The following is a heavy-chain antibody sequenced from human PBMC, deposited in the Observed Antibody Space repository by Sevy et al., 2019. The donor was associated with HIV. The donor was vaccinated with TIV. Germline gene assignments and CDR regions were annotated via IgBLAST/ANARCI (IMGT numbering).Heavy chain of an antibody. CDR3: ARDPLGGSGSSDDAFDI. D-gene: IGHD1-26*01. CDR1: GFTFSSYS. J-gene: IGHJ3*02. CDR2: ISSSSSYI. V-gene: IGHV3-21*01. Sequence: GGYLRLSCAASGFTFSSYSMNWVRQAPGKGLEWVSSISSSSSYIYYADSVKDRFTISRDNAKNSLYLQMNSLRAEDTAMYYCARDPLGGSGSSDDAFDIWGQGTMVTVSS.